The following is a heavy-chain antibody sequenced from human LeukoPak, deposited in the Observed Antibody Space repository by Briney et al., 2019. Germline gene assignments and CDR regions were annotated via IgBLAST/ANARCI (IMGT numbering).Heavy chain of an antibody. CDR2: INSDGSST. CDR1: GFTFSSHW. Sequence: GGSLRLSCAASGFTFSSHWMHWVRQAPGKGLVWVSRINSDGSSTSYADSVKGRFTISRDNAKNTLYLQMNSLRAEDTAVYYCARLGGSYYDYVWGSSQAFDYWGQGTLVTVSS. V-gene: IGHV3-74*01. CDR3: ARLGGSYYDYVWGSSQAFDY. J-gene: IGHJ4*02. D-gene: IGHD3-16*01.